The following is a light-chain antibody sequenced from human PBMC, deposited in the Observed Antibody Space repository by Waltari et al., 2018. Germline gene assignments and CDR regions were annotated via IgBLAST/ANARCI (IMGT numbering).Light chain of an antibody. V-gene: IGKV1-39*01. J-gene: IGKJ2*01. CDR2: AAS. CDR1: QTIDVY. Sequence: DIQMTQSPSSLSASVGDTVTISCRASQTIDVYLNWYQQQPGKAPNLLIYAASTLLIGVPSRFSFFGSETEFTLTITGLQPEDFATYYCQQSLDSPYTFGQGTRLEI. CDR3: QQSLDSPYT.